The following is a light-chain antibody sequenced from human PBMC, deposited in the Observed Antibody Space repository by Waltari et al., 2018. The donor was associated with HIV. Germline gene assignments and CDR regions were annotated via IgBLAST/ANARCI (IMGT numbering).Light chain of an antibody. Sequence: QSVLTPPPSASGTPGQRVTISCSGSSSNIGSTAVNWYQQLPGTAPKLLIYSNNQRPSGVPDRFSGSKSGTSASLAISGLQSDDEADYYCAAWDDSLNDSYVFGPGTKVTVL. V-gene: IGLV1-44*01. CDR1: SSNIGSTA. J-gene: IGLJ1*01. CDR3: AAWDDSLNDSYV. CDR2: SNN.